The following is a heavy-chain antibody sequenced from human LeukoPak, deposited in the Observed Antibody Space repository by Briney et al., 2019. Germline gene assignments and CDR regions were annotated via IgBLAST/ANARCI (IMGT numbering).Heavy chain of an antibody. CDR1: GGTFSSYA. J-gene: IGHJ4*02. CDR3: ARSGGYSGYDCDY. V-gene: IGHV1-69*13. CDR2: IIPIFGTA. Sequence: SVKVSCKASGGTFSSYAISWVRQAPGQGLEWMGGIIPIFGTANYAQKFQGRVTITADESTSTAYMELSSLRSEDTAVYYCARSGGYSGYDCDYWGQGTLVTVSS. D-gene: IGHD5-12*01.